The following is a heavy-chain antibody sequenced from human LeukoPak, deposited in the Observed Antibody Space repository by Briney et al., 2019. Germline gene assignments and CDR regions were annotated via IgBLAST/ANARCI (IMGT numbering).Heavy chain of an antibody. D-gene: IGHD3-22*01. V-gene: IGHV4-59*11. CDR2: IYYSGST. CDR3: ARDSSGYYGDYYYYYYMDV. CDR1: GGSISSHY. Sequence: SETLSLTCTVSGGSISSHYWSWIRQPPGKGLEWIGYIYYSGSTNYNPSLKSRVTISVDTSKNQFSLKLSSVTAADTAVYYCARDSSGYYGDYYYYYYMDVWGKGTTVTVSS. J-gene: IGHJ6*03.